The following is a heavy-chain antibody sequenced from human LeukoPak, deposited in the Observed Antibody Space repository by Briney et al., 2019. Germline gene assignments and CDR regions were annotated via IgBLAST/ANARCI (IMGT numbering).Heavy chain of an antibody. CDR1: GFTFTAYY. D-gene: IGHD3-10*01. Sequence: ASVKVSCKASGFTFTAYYMHWVRQAPGQGLEWMGWINPNSGGTNYAQKFQGRVTMTRDTSISTAYMELSRLRSDDTAVYYCVRDCQFITMVRGAVADYWGQGTLVTVSS. CDR2: INPNSGGT. J-gene: IGHJ4*02. V-gene: IGHV1-2*02. CDR3: VRDCQFITMVRGAVADY.